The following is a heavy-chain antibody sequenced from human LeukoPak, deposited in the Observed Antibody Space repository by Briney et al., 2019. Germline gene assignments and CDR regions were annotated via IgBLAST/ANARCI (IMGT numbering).Heavy chain of an antibody. CDR1: GYTGIELS. D-gene: IGHD3-3*01. V-gene: IGHV1-24*01. Sequence: AASVKVSCKLSGYTGIELSMHWVRQVPGKGLEWMGGFDPEDGETKYAQKFQGRVTMAEDTSTDTAYMELSRLTSEDTAVYYCATHTISGVVTYASLIWGRGTVVTVSS. CDR2: FDPEDGET. CDR3: ATHTISGVVTYASLI. J-gene: IGHJ3*02.